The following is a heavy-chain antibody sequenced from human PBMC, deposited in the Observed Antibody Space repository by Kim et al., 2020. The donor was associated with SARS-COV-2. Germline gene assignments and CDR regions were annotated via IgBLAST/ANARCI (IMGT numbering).Heavy chain of an antibody. D-gene: IGHD3-10*01. Sequence: GGSLRLSCAASGFTFSSYDMHWVRQATGKGLEWVSAIGTAGDTYYPGSVKGRFTISRENAKNSLYLQMNSLRAGDTAVYYCARDKLYYYGSGSTLYYYYYGMDVWGQGTTVTVSS. CDR2: IGTAGDT. CDR3: ARDKLYYYGSGSTLYYYYYGMDV. CDR1: GFTFSSYD. V-gene: IGHV3-13*04. J-gene: IGHJ6*02.